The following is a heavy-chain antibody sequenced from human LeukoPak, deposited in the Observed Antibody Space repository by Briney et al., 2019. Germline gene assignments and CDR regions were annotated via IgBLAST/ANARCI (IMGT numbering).Heavy chain of an antibody. J-gene: IGHJ5*02. CDR3: ATNPAATHNWFDP. D-gene: IGHD6-13*01. Sequence: ASVNVSCKASGGTFSSYAISWVRQAPGQGLEWMGGIIPIFGTANYAQKFQGRVTITADESTSTAYMELSSLRSEDTAVYYCATNPAATHNWFDPWGQGTLVTVSS. V-gene: IGHV1-69*13. CDR1: GGTFSSYA. CDR2: IIPIFGTA.